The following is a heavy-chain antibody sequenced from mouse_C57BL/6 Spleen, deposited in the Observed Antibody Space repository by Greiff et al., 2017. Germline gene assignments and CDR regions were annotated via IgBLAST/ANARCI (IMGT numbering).Heavy chain of an antibody. CDR3: ARFSTTVVANYFDY. Sequence: EVQLQQSGPELVKPGASVKIPCKASGYTFTDYNMDWVKQSHGKSLEWIGDINPNNGGTIYNQKFKGKATWTVDKSSSTAYMELRSLTSEDTAVYYCARFSTTVVANYFDYWGQGTTLTVSS. CDR1: GYTFTDYN. V-gene: IGHV1-18*01. J-gene: IGHJ2*01. CDR2: INPNNGGT. D-gene: IGHD1-1*01.